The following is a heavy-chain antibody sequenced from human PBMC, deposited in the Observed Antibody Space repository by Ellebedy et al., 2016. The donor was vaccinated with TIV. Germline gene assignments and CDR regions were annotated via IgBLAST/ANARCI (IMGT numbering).Heavy chain of an antibody. CDR1: GFTFSNFA. CDR3: GAITVVRGGHYYYGMDV. Sequence: GESLKISXAASGFTFSNFAMNWVRHASGKGLERVSGISFSGGCTYYADSVKGRFTISRDNSKNTLYLQMNSLRADDTAVYFCGAITVVRGGHYYYGMDVWGQGTTVTAAS. CDR2: ISFSGGCT. V-gene: IGHV3-23*01. D-gene: IGHD3-10*01. J-gene: IGHJ6*02.